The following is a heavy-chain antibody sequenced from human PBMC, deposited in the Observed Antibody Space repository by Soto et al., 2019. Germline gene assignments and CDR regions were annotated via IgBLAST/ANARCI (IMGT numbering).Heavy chain of an antibody. CDR3: ARADRRFYDSWADYNMDV. D-gene: IGHD3-22*01. Sequence: ASVKVSCKASGYTFTSYAMHWVRQAPGQRLEWMGWINAGNGNTKYSQKFQGRVTIAADESTSTAYMEMSSLKAEDTALYYCARADRRFYDSWADYNMDVWGQGTPVTVSS. CDR2: INAGNGNT. J-gene: IGHJ6*01. V-gene: IGHV1-3*01. CDR1: GYTFTSYA.